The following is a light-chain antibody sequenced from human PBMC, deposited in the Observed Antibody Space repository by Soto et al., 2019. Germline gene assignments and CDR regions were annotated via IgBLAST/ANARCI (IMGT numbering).Light chain of an antibody. CDR1: QNIRSR. CDR3: QQRKNWQVT. J-gene: IGKJ5*01. V-gene: IGKV1-5*01. CDR2: DAS. Sequence: DFQMTQSPSTLSASVGDRVTITCRASQNIRSRLAWFQQKPGKAPKLLIYDASSLESGVPQRFSGSGSGTEFTLTISSLQTDDFAVYYCQQRKNWQVTFGQGTRLEIK.